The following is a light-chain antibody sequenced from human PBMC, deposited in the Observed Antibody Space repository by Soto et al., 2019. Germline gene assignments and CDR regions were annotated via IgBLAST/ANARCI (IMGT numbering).Light chain of an antibody. V-gene: IGLV3-1*01. Sequence: SYELTQPTSVSVSPGQTASITCSGHKLGDKYACWYQQKPGQSPVLVIYQDTKRPSGIPERFSGSNSENTATLTISGTQAMDGADYYCQAWDNSTVVFGGGTKLTVL. CDR3: QAWDNSTVV. J-gene: IGLJ2*01. CDR1: KLGDKY. CDR2: QDT.